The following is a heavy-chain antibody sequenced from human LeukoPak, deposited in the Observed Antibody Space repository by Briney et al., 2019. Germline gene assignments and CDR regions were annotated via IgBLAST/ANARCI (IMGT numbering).Heavy chain of an antibody. V-gene: IGHV3-30*04. CDR1: GFTFSSYA. CDR2: ISYDGSNK. Sequence: GGSLRLSCAASGFTFSSYAMHWVRQAPGKGLEWVAVISYDGSNKCYADSVKGRFTISRDNSKNTLYLQMNSLRAEDTAVYYCARDSPYSQQQLAYYFDYWGQGTLVTVSS. CDR3: ARDSPYSQQQLAYYFDY. J-gene: IGHJ4*02. D-gene: IGHD6-13*01.